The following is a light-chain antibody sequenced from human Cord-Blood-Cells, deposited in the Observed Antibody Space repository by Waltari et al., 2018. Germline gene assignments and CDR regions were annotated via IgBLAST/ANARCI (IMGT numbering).Light chain of an antibody. V-gene: IGKV1-5*03. Sequence: IRMTQSPSTLSASVGDRVTITCRASQSISSWLAWYQQKPGKAPKLLIYKASSLESGVPSRFSGSGSGTEFTLTISSLQPDDFATYYCQQYNRWTFGQGTKVEIK. CDR3: QQYNRWT. CDR2: KAS. CDR1: QSISSW. J-gene: IGKJ1*01.